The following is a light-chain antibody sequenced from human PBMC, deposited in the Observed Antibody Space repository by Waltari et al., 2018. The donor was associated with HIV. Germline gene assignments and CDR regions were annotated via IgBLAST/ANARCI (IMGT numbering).Light chain of an antibody. CDR2: DVT. CDR1: NSDIGGYNY. J-gene: IGLJ1*01. V-gene: IGLV2-14*03. Sequence: QSALTQPPSASGSPGQSVTISCTGTNSDIGGYNYVSWYQQPPGEAPRLIISDVTKRPSGVPNRFSGAKSDNTAFLTISGLQPEDEAHYYCHSYATTSPLNYLFGTGTKLTVL. CDR3: HSYATTSPLNYL.